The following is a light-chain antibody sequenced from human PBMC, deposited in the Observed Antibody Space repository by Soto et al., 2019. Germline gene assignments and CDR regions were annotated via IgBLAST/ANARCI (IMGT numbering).Light chain of an antibody. V-gene: IGKV3-20*01. Sequence: EVVMRQSPATLSVSPGEGATLSCRASQSLSISYVAWYQQKPGQAPSLLIYHASSRAADIPDRFSGSGSGTDFTLTISRLEPEDFALYYCQQYDSSPGTFGQGTKVDIK. CDR1: QSLSISY. CDR3: QQYDSSPGT. J-gene: IGKJ1*01. CDR2: HAS.